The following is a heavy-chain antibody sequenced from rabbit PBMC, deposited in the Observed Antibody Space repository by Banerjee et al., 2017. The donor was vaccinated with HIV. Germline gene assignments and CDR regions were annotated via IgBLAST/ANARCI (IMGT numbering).Heavy chain of an antibody. D-gene: IGHD1-1*01. V-gene: IGHV1S45*01. Sequence: QEQLEESGGDLVKPEGSLTLTCTASGFSFSSGYYMCWVRQAPGKGLELIGCIYTGTGNPYYASWAKGRFTISKTSSTTVTLQLTSLTAADTATYFCASGYSDIVFNLWGQGTLVTVS. J-gene: IGHJ4*01. CDR2: IYTGTGNP. CDR1: GFSFSSGYY. CDR3: ASGYSDIVFNL.